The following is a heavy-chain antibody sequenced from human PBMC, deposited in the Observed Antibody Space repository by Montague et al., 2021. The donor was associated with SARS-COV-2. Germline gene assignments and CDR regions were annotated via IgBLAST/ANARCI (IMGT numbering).Heavy chain of an antibody. CDR1: GFSLSTSKV. D-gene: IGHD2-2*01. CDR3: ARTPVSGYHGGFDS. J-gene: IGHJ4*02. Sequence: VKPTQTLTLTCTFSGFSLSTSKVGVSWIRQPAGKGLEWIGHIFTSGTASYSPSLKSRVTMAVDTSKNQFSLKVTSVTAADTAVYYCARTPVSGYHGGFDSWGQGALVTVSS. V-gene: IGHV4-61*09. CDR2: IFTSGTA.